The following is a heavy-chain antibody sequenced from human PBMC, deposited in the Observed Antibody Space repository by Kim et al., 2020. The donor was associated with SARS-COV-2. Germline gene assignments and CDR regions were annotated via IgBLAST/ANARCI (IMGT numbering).Heavy chain of an antibody. V-gene: IGHV3-7*01. CDR2: IKQDGSEK. CDR1: GFSFSSHW. CDR3: ASYSNLGY. J-gene: IGHJ4*02. D-gene: IGHD4-4*01. Sequence: GGSLRLSWAASGFSFSSHWMSWVRQAPGKGLEWVANIKQDGSEKYYVDSVRGGFTISRDNAKNSLYLQMNSLTAEDTAMYYCASYSNLGYWGQGTRVTVSS.